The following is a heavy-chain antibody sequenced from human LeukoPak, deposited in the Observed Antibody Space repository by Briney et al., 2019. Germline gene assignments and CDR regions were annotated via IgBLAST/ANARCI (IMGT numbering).Heavy chain of an antibody. CDR2: ISAYNGNT. D-gene: IGHD3-22*01. J-gene: IGHJ4*02. CDR1: GYTFTSYG. CDR3: ARRPFYYYDSSGYYDY. Sequence: ASVKVSCKASGYTFTSYGISWVRQAPGQGLEWMGWISAYNGNTNYAQKVQGRVNMTTDTSTSTVYMELRSLRSDDTAVYYCARRPFYYYDSSGYYDYWGQGTLVTVSS. V-gene: IGHV1-18*01.